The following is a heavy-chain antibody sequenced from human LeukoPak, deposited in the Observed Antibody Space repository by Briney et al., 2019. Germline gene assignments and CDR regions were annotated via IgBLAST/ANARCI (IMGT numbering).Heavy chain of an antibody. Sequence: ASVKVSCKASGGTFSSYAISWVRQAPGQGLEWMGGIIPIFGTANYAQKFQGRVTITTDESTSTAYMELSSLRSEDTAVYYCATDIVVVPAAISGGWGQGTLVTVSS. D-gene: IGHD2-2*02. J-gene: IGHJ4*02. V-gene: IGHV1-69*05. CDR1: GGTFSSYA. CDR2: IIPIFGTA. CDR3: ATDIVVVPAAISGG.